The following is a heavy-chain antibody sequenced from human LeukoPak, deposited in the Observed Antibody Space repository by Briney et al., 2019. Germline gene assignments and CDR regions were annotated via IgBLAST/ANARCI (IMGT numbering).Heavy chain of an antibody. Sequence: GGSLRLSCAASGFTFSDYGMSWVRQAPGKGLEWVSTITSTGATSFYADSVKGRFTISRDNSEGRLHLQTNSLRAEDTAIYYCAKQDGRGTYQYYFDYWGRGTLVTVSS. CDR1: GFTFSDYG. CDR2: ITSTGATS. D-gene: IGHD1-26*01. V-gene: IGHV3-23*01. J-gene: IGHJ4*02. CDR3: AKQDGRGTYQYYFDY.